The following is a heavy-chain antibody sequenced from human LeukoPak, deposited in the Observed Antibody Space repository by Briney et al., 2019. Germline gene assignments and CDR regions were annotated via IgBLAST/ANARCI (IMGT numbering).Heavy chain of an antibody. D-gene: IGHD2-15*01. CDR3: ARNSCPSGSCYENRGYFDY. Sequence: SQTLSLTCTVSGGSISSATYYWSWIRQPAGKGLEWIGRIYTSGSTNYNPSLKSRVTISVDTSKNQFSLKLSSVTAADTAVYYCARNSCPSGSCYENRGYFDYWGQGTLVTVSS. J-gene: IGHJ4*02. V-gene: IGHV4-61*02. CDR2: IYTSGST. CDR1: GGSISSATYY.